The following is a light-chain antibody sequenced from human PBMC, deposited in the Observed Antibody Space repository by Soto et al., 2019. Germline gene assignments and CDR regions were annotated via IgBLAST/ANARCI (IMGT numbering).Light chain of an antibody. V-gene: IGKV4-1*01. CDR3: QLYYLPWT. J-gene: IGKJ1*01. CDR2: WAS. Sequence: DIVVTQSPDSLAVSLGERATINCKSSQSVLYSSNNKNYLAWYQQKPGQPPKLLIYWASTRESGVPDRFSGSGAGTDFNLSISSLQSEDVAVYCCQLYYLPWTFGQGTKVEIK. CDR1: QSVLYSSNNKNY.